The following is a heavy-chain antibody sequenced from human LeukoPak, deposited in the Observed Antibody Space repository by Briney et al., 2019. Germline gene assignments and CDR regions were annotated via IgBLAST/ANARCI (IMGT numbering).Heavy chain of an antibody. D-gene: IGHD6-13*01. Sequence: GGSLRLSCAASGFTFSSYGMHWVRQAPGKGLEWVAVISYDGSNKYYADSVKGRFTISRDNSKNTLYLQMNSLRAEDTAVYYCARGRGDQQLVGFDYWGQGTLVTVSS. CDR2: ISYDGSNK. V-gene: IGHV3-30*03. CDR1: GFTFSSYG. J-gene: IGHJ4*02. CDR3: ARGRGDQQLVGFDY.